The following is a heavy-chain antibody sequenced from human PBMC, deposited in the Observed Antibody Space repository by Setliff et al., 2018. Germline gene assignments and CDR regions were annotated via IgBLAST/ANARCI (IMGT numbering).Heavy chain of an antibody. J-gene: IGHJ4*02. Sequence: SETLSLTCTVSGGSISSSSYYWGWIRQPPGKGLEWIGEIIHSGSTNYNPSLKSRVTISMDTSKNQFSLKVSSVTVADTAVYYCARSFSRREKFLLDYWGQGALVTVSS. CDR3: ARSFSRREKFLLDY. CDR1: GGSISSSSYY. V-gene: IGHV4-39*07. CDR2: IIHSGST.